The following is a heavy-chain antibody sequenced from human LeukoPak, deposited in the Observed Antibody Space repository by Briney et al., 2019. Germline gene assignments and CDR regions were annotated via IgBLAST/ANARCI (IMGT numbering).Heavy chain of an antibody. Sequence: SETLSLTCTVSGGSISSSSYYWGWIRQPPGTGLEWIGSIYYSGSTYYNPSLKSRVTISVDTSKNQFSLKLSSVTAADTAVYYCARVDDSSGYFNYWGQGTLVTVSS. CDR2: IYYSGST. V-gene: IGHV4-39*07. CDR3: ARVDDSSGYFNY. CDR1: GGSISSSSYY. D-gene: IGHD3-22*01. J-gene: IGHJ4*02.